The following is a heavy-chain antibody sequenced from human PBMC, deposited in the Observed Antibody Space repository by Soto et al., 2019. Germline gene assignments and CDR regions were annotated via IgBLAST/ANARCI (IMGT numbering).Heavy chain of an antibody. CDR2: IYDNGIT. Sequence: QVVLQESGPGLVKPSETLSLTCSVSGRSITSYYWSWVRQPPGKGLEWIGYIYDNGITSQNPSLKSRVTTSADTSQNQFSLKLTSVTGADTAVYYCASTYDSNGYANEFDSWGQGILVTVTS. CDR1: GRSITSYY. J-gene: IGHJ4*02. V-gene: IGHV4-59*12. CDR3: ASTYDSNGYANEFDS. D-gene: IGHD3-22*01.